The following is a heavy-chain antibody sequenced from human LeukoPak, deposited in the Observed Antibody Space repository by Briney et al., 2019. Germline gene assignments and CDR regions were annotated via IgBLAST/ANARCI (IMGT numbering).Heavy chain of an antibody. Sequence: ASVKVSCKASGGTFSSYAISWVRQAPGQGLEWMGRIIPILGIANYAQKFQGRVTITADKSTSTAYMELSSLRSEDTAVYYCASSCSSTSCYNVSDYRGQGTLVTVSS. V-gene: IGHV1-69*04. CDR3: ASSCSSTSCYNVSDY. CDR2: IIPILGIA. D-gene: IGHD2-2*02. J-gene: IGHJ4*02. CDR1: GGTFSSYA.